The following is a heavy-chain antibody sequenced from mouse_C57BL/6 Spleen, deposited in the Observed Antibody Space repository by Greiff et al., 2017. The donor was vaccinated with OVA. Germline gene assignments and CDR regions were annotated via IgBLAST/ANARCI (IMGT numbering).Heavy chain of an antibody. CDR3: ARGDDYDGARMDY. J-gene: IGHJ4*01. CDR1: GYTFTGYW. D-gene: IGHD2-4*01. V-gene: IGHV1-9*01. Sequence: QVQLQQSGAELMKPGASVKLSCKATGYTFTGYWIEWVKQRPGHGLEWIGEILPGSGSTNYNEQFKGKATFTADTSSNTAYMQLSSLTTEDSAINYCARGDDYDGARMDYWGQGTSVTVSS. CDR2: ILPGSGST.